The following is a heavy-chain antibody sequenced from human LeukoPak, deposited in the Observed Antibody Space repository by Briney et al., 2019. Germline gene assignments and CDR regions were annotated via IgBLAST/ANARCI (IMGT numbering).Heavy chain of an antibody. Sequence: ASVKVSCKASGYTFTSYYMHWVRQAPRQGLEWMGIINPSGGSTSYAQKFQGRVTMTRDTSTSTVYMELSSLRSEDTAVYYCARDAVLYSYYYGMDVWGQGTTVTVSS. CDR3: ARDAVLYSYYYGMDV. D-gene: IGHD2-15*01. CDR1: GYTFTSYY. V-gene: IGHV1-46*01. CDR2: INPSGGST. J-gene: IGHJ6*02.